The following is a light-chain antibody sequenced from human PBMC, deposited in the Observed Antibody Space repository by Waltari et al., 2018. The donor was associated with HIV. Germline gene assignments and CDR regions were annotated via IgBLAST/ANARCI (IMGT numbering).Light chain of an antibody. Sequence: SYVLTQTPSVSVAPGKTATLTCEGSDIGTRSVHWYRQKPGQAPVLVIYYDGERPSGIAERFSGSNSGNTATLTISRVRVGDEADYYCQVWDANTDVVFGTGTKLTVL. CDR3: QVWDANTDVV. CDR1: DIGTRS. CDR2: YDG. J-gene: IGLJ2*01. V-gene: IGLV3-21*04.